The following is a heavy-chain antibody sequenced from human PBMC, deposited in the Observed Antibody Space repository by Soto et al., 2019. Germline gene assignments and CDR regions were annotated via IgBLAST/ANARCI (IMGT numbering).Heavy chain of an antibody. CDR2: ISAYNGNT. Sequence: GASVKVSCKASGYTFTSYGISWVRQAPGQGLEWMGRISAYNGNTNYAQKLQGRVTMTTDTSTSTAYMELRSLRSDDTAVYYCARDLLAIAARPNWFDPWGQGTLVTVSS. CDR3: ARDLLAIAARPNWFDP. CDR1: GYTFTSYG. V-gene: IGHV1-18*04. J-gene: IGHJ5*02. D-gene: IGHD6-6*01.